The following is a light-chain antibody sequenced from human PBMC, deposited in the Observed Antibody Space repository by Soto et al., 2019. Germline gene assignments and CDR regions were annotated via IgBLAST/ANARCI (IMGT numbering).Light chain of an antibody. J-gene: IGLJ1*01. Sequence: QSVLTQPPSVSGAPRQRVNISCSGSSSNIEYNAVNWYQQLPGKTPKLLIYYDELLPSGVSDRFSGSKSGTSASLAISGLQSEDEADYYCAAWDDSLGVYVFGSGTKLTVL. CDR3: AAWDDSLGVYV. CDR1: SSNIEYNA. CDR2: YDE. V-gene: IGLV1-36*01.